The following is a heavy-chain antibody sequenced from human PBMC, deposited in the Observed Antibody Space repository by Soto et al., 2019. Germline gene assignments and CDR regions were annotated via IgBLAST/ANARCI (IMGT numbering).Heavy chain of an antibody. Sequence: EVQLVESGGGLVQPGGSLRLSCAASGFTVSNNYMNWVRQAPGKGLEWVSVIYSGGSTYYADSVKDRFTISRDNSKNTLYLQMNSLRPEDTAVYYCARAQSGYSNSWYLLPFDYWGQGTLVTVSS. V-gene: IGHV3-66*01. D-gene: IGHD6-13*01. J-gene: IGHJ4*02. CDR3: ARAQSGYSNSWYLLPFDY. CDR2: IYSGGST. CDR1: GFTVSNNY.